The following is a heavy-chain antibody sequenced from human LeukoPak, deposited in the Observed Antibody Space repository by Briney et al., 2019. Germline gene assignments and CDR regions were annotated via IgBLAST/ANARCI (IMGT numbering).Heavy chain of an antibody. CDR3: ARAEQLALPFDY. Sequence: GRSLRLYCAASGFTFSSYAMHWVRQAPGKGLEWVAVISYDGSNKYYADSVKGRFTISRDNSKNTLYLQMNSLRAEDTAVYYCARAEQLALPFDYWGQGTLVTVSS. V-gene: IGHV3-30-3*01. D-gene: IGHD6-6*01. CDR2: ISYDGSNK. J-gene: IGHJ4*02. CDR1: GFTFSSYA.